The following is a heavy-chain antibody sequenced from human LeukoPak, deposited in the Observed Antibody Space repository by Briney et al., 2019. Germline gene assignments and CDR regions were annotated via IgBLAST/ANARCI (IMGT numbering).Heavy chain of an antibody. CDR1: GYTFTGYY. V-gene: IGHV1-2*04. Sequence: ASVKVSCKASGYTFTGYYMHWVRQAPGQGLEWMGWINPNSGGTNYAQKFQGWVTMTRDTSISTAYMELSRLRSDDTAVYYCARDQRKAAGSPSYYYYGMDVWGQGTTVTVSS. CDR2: INPNSGGT. J-gene: IGHJ6*02. D-gene: IGHD6-13*01. CDR3: ARDQRKAAGSPSYYYYGMDV.